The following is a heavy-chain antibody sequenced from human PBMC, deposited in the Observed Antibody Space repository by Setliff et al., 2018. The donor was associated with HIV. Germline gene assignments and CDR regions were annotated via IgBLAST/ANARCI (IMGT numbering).Heavy chain of an antibody. CDR3: ARDYYDSSGYIFFPGLPDY. D-gene: IGHD3-22*01. CDR2: ISPFDDTT. Sequence: ASVKVSCKTFGYYFNIDYLHWVRQAPGQRLEWMGIISPFDDTTNYAQKFQGRVTTTRDTSTSTVYMELSGLRSEDSAVYYCARDYYDSSGYIFFPGLPDYWGQGTLVTVSS. CDR1: GYYFNIDY. J-gene: IGHJ4*02. V-gene: IGHV1-46*02.